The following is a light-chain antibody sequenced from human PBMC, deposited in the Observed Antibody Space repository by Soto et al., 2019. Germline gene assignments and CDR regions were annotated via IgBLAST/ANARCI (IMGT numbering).Light chain of an antibody. Sequence: DIQMSQSPSSLSASVGDRVTISCRASQCSSSNLAWYQQKPGKAPKLLIYAASTLQSGVPARFSGSGSGTDFTLTISSLEPEDFAVYYCQQRSNWLTFGGGTMV. CDR3: QQRSNWLT. CDR1: QCSSSN. CDR2: AAS. J-gene: IGKJ4*01. V-gene: IGKV1-9*01.